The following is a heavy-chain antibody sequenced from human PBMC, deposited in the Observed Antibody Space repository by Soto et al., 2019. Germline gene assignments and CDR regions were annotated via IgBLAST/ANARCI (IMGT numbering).Heavy chain of an antibody. D-gene: IGHD3-22*01. J-gene: IGHJ4*02. CDR3: ARTKGPRRKGYDSSGLFRQFDY. Sequence: GGSLILSCAASGFTFSSYGMHWVRQAPGKGLEWVAVISYDGSNKYYADSVKGRFTISRDNSKNTLYLQMNSLRAEDTAVYYCARTKGPRRKGYDSSGLFRQFDYCGQGTIVTVAS. CDR1: GFTFSSYG. CDR2: ISYDGSNK. V-gene: IGHV3-30*03.